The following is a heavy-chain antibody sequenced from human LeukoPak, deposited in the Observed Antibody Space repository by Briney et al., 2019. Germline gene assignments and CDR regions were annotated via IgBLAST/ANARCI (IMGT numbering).Heavy chain of an antibody. V-gene: IGHV1-18*01. CDR1: GYTFTSYG. D-gene: IGHD3-10*01. J-gene: IGHJ4*02. CDR3: ARDPTPYGSANY. CDR2: ISAYNGNT. Sequence: ASVKVSCKASGYTFTSYGISWVRQAPGQGLEWMGWISAYNGNTNYAQKLQGRVTVTTDTSTSTAYMELRSLRSDDTAVYYCARDPTPYGSANYWGQGTLVTVSS.